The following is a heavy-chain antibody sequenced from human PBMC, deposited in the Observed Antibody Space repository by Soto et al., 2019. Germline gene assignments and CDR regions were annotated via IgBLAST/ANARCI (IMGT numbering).Heavy chain of an antibody. CDR1: GFTFSSYA. CDR3: AKAPGVTRIAFDI. J-gene: IGHJ3*02. V-gene: IGHV3-23*01. Sequence: PGRSLRLSCAASGFTFSSYAMSWVRQAPGKGLEWVSAISGSGGSTYYADSVKGRFTISRDNSKNTLYLQMNSLRAEDTAVYYCAKAPGVTRIAFDILGQGKMVTVSS. D-gene: IGHD2-21*02. CDR2: ISGSGGST.